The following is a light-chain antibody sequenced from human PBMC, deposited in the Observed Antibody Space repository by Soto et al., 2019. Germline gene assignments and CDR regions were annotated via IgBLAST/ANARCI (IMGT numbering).Light chain of an antibody. V-gene: IGKV3-11*01. J-gene: IGKJ2*01. Sequence: EIVLTQSPATLSLSPGERATLSCRASQSVSSYFAWYQQKPGQAPRLLIYDVSNRATGIPARFSGSGSGTDFTLTISSLEPEDFAVYYCQQRSNWPPMYTFGQGTKLEIK. CDR2: DVS. CDR1: QSVSSY. CDR3: QQRSNWPPMYT.